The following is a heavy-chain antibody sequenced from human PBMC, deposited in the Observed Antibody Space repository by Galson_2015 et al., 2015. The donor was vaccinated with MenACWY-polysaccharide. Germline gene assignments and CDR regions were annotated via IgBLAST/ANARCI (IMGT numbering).Heavy chain of an antibody. Sequence: LSCAASGFNFSIYVMTWVRQAPGKGLEWVSAISSGSDTAYYTDSVKGRFTISRDNSKDTVHLQMDSLRAEDTAVYYCVKGGWADNWGQGTLVTVSS. CDR2: ISSGSDTA. CDR3: VKGGWADN. D-gene: IGHD1-26*01. J-gene: IGHJ4*02. V-gene: IGHV3-23*01. CDR1: GFNFSIYV.